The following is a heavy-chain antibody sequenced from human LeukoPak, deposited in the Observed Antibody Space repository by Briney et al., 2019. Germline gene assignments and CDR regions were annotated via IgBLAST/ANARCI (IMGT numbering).Heavy chain of an antibody. J-gene: IGHJ4*02. Sequence: PGGSLRLSCAASGFTFDDYAMHWVRQAPGKGLEWVSGISWNSGSIGYADSVKGRFTISRDNAKNSLYLQMNSLRAEDTALYYCAKAANSYGYFFDYWGQGTLVTVYS. CDR3: AKAANSYGYFFDY. CDR1: GFTFDDYA. V-gene: IGHV3-9*01. D-gene: IGHD5-18*01. CDR2: ISWNSGSI.